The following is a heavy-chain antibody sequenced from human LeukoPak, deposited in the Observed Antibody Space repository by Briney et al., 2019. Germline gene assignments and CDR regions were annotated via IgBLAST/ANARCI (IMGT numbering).Heavy chain of an antibody. CDR2: ISSSSSYI. V-gene: IGHV3-21*03. CDR1: GFTFSSYS. J-gene: IGHJ3*02. CDR3: AKVSDSSGWSFDAFDI. D-gene: IGHD6-19*01. Sequence: KAGGSLRLSCAASGFTFSSYSMNWVRQAPGKGLEWVSSISSSSSYIYYADSVKGRFTISRDNAKNSLYLQMNSLRAEDTAVYYCAKVSDSSGWSFDAFDIWGQGTMVTVSS.